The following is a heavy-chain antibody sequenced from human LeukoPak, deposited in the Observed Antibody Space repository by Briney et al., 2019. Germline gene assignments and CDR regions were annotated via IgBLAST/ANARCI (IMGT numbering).Heavy chain of an antibody. CDR3: ARTLSLDYGMDV. Sequence: ASVKVSCKASGYTFTSFYMDWVRQAPGQGLEWMGIINPSDGSTSYAQRFQGRVTMTRDMSTRTVYMELRSLRSEDTALYYCARTLSLDYGMDVWGQGTTVTVSS. CDR2: INPSDGST. V-gene: IGHV1-46*01. J-gene: IGHJ6*02. CDR1: GYTFTSFY.